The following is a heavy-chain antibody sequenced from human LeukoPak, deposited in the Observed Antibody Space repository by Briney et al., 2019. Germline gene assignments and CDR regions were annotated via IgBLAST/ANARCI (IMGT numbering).Heavy chain of an antibody. J-gene: IGHJ4*02. CDR2: ISSNGGST. D-gene: IGHD2-21*01. Sequence: GGSLRLSCAASGFTFSSYAMHWVRQAPGKGLEYVSAISSNGGSTYYANSVKGRFTISRDNSKNTLYLQMGSLRAEDMAVYYCARAGSPHILYYFDYWGQGTLVTVSS. V-gene: IGHV3-64*01. CDR1: GFTFSSYA. CDR3: ARAGSPHILYYFDY.